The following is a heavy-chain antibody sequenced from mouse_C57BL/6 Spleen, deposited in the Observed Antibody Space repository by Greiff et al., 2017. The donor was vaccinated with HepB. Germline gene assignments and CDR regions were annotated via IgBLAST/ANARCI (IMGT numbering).Heavy chain of an antibody. CDR1: GYTFTSYW. Sequence: VQLQQPGAELVMPGASVKLSCKASGYTFTSYWMHWVKQRPGQGLEWIGEIDPSDSYTNYNQKFKGKSTLTVDKSSSTAYMQLSSLTSEDSAVYYCARGGAYGNYVNWYFDVWGTGTTVTVSS. J-gene: IGHJ1*03. CDR2: IDPSDSYT. CDR3: ARGGAYGNYVNWYFDV. D-gene: IGHD2-1*01. V-gene: IGHV1-69*01.